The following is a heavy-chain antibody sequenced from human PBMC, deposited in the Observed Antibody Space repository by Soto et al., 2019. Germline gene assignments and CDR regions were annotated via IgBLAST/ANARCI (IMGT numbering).Heavy chain of an antibody. CDR2: IDPSDSYT. Sequence: PGESLKISCKGSGYSFTGYWISWVRQMPGKGLEWMGRIDPSDSYTNYSPSFQGHVTISADKSISTAYLQWSSLKASDTAMYYCAREGGDLNWFDPWGQGTLVTVSS. V-gene: IGHV5-10-1*01. CDR1: GYSFTGYW. CDR3: AREGGDLNWFDP. D-gene: IGHD4-17*01. J-gene: IGHJ5*02.